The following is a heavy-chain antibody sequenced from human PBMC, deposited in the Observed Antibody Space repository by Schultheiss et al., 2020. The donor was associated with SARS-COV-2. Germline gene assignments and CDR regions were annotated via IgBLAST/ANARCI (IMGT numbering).Heavy chain of an antibody. CDR2: IYYSGST. CDR3: ARQTVGIVN. D-gene: IGHD4-23*01. Sequence: SETLSLTCTVSGGSISSGGYYWSWIRQHPGKGLEWIGYIYYSGSTNYNPSLKSRVTIAVDTSKNQFSLKLSSVTATDTAVYYCARQTVGIVNWGQGTLVTVSS. V-gene: IGHV4-61*08. J-gene: IGHJ4*02. CDR1: GGSISSGGYY.